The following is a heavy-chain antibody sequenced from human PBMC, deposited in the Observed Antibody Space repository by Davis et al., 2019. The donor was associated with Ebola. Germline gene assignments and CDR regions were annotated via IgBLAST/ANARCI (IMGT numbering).Heavy chain of an antibody. J-gene: IGHJ4*02. D-gene: IGHD5-12*01. CDR3: ARHAGGRTSGYFLDY. CDR1: GYTFTNYY. Sequence: AASVTVSCKASGYTFTNYYMHWVRQAPGQGLEWMGMINPNDGRTIYAQKFQGRVTVTRDTSTTTVYMELSRLRSDDTAVYYCARHAGGRTSGYFLDYWGQGTLVTVSS. CDR2: INPNDGRT. V-gene: IGHV1-46*01.